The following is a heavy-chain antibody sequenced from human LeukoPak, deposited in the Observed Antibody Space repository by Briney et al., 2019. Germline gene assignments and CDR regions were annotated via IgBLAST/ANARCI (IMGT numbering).Heavy chain of an antibody. CDR2: IYYSGST. CDR3: ARDRVAGPTFDDY. V-gene: IGHV4-59*01. Sequence: SETLSLTCTVSGGSISSYYWSWIRQPPGKGLEWIGYIYYSGSTNYNPSLKSRVTISVDTSKNQFSLKLSSVTAADTAVYYCARDRVAGPTFDDYWGQGTLVTVSS. J-gene: IGHJ4*02. CDR1: GGSISSYY. D-gene: IGHD6-19*01.